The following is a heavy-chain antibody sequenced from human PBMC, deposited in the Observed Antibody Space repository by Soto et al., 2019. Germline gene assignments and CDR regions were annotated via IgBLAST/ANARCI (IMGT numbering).Heavy chain of an antibody. V-gene: IGHV2-5*02. CDR3: AHSRAGVQAFDP. CDR1: GFSPSTSGAG. Sequence: GPTHAHPTQTLTLTRTSSGFSPSTSGAGVGCLRQPPGKALEWLALIYWDDDKRYSPSLKSRITITKDTSKTQVVLTMTHMDPVDTATDYYAHSRAGVQAFDPWGQGTLVTVSS. D-gene: IGHD3-10*01. CDR2: IYWDDDK. J-gene: IGHJ5*02.